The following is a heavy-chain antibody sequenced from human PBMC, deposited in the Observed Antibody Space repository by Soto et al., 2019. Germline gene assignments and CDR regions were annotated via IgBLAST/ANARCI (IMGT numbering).Heavy chain of an antibody. CDR2: IYPGDSDA. J-gene: IGHJ4*02. D-gene: IGHD2-15*01. V-gene: IGHV5-51*01. CDR1: GYTFSSYW. CDR3: ARVGCIGGNCYASDALHY. Sequence: GESLRISGKVSGYTFSSYWIGWLRQLPGKVLEWMGIIYPGDSDARYSPSFQGQVTISADKSLTTAYMQWNSLRASDSGIYYCARVGCIGGNCYASDALHYWGQAIKVTVCS.